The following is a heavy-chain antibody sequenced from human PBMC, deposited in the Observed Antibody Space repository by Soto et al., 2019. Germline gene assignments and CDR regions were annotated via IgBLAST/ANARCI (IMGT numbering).Heavy chain of an antibody. J-gene: IGHJ1*01. D-gene: IGHD3-10*01. Sequence: GGSLRLSCAASGFTFSSYAMSWVRQAPGKGLEWVSAISGSGGSTYYADSGKGRFTISRDNSKNTLYLQMNSLRAEDTAVYYCAKDLRGGSGSYYNAEYFQHWGQGTLVTVSS. CDR1: GFTFSSYA. CDR3: AKDLRGGSGSYYNAEYFQH. CDR2: ISGSGGST. V-gene: IGHV3-23*01.